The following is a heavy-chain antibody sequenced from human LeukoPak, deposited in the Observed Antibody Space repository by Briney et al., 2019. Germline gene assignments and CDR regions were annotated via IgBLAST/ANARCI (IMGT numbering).Heavy chain of an antibody. CDR1: GGSISSYY. D-gene: IGHD6-13*01. Sequence: SKTLSLTCTVSGGSISSYYWSWIRQPAGKGLEWIGRIYTSGSTNYNPSLKSRVTMSVDTSKNQFSLKLSSVTAADTAVYYCARAQRYSSSWYLDYWGQGTLVTVSS. J-gene: IGHJ4*02. V-gene: IGHV4-4*07. CDR2: IYTSGST. CDR3: ARAQRYSSSWYLDY.